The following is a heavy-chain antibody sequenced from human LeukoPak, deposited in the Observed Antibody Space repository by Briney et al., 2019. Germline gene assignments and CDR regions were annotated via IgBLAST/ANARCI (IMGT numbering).Heavy chain of an antibody. D-gene: IGHD1-1*01. CDR3: AKDGYDYYYYYMDV. V-gene: IGHV3-23*01. CDR2: ISGSGGST. J-gene: IGHJ6*03. CDR1: GFTFSSFA. Sequence: GGSLRLSCAASGFTFSSFAMRWLPQAPGKGVEWVSAISGSGGSTYYADSVKGRFTISSDNSKNTLHLQMNSLRAEDTAVYYCAKDGYDYYYYYMDVWGKGTTVTVSS.